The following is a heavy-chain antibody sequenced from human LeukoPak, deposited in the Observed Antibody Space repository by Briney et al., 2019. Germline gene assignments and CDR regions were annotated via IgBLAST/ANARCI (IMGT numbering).Heavy chain of an antibody. Sequence: ASVKVSCKASVYTFTGCYMHWVRQAPGQGLEWMGWINPNSGGTNYAQKFQGRVTMTRDTYISTAYMELSRLRSDDTAVYYCARDGIAAAGDFDYWGQGTLVTVSS. V-gene: IGHV1-2*02. J-gene: IGHJ4*02. CDR2: INPNSGGT. D-gene: IGHD6-13*01. CDR3: ARDGIAAAGDFDY. CDR1: VYTFTGCY.